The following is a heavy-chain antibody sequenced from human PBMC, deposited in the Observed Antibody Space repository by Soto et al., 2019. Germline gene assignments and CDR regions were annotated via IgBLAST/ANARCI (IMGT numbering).Heavy chain of an antibody. D-gene: IGHD6-6*01. Sequence: EVQLAESGGGLAQPGGSLRLSCAASGFTLSGYAMDWVRQAPGKGLEYVSGISSNGVGTYYANSVQGRFTISRDNSKNTVYRLMGGLRAVYMAVYYWANRARPYFYDMDVWGKGTTVTVSS. CDR3: ANRARPYFYDMDV. V-gene: IGHV3-64*01. CDR2: ISSNGVGT. CDR1: GFTLSGYA. J-gene: IGHJ6*03.